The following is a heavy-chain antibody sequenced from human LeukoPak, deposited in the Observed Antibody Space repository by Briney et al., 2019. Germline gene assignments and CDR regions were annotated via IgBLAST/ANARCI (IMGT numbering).Heavy chain of an antibody. V-gene: IGHV4-59*01. D-gene: IGHD2-2*01. CDR3: ARTVCSSTSCWFDY. CDR2: IYYSGST. Sequence: SETLSLTCTVSGGSISSYYWSWIRQPPGKGLEWIGYIYYSGSTNYNPPLQSRVTISVDTSKNPFSLKLSSVTAADTAVYYCARTVCSSTSCWFDYWGQGNLVTVSS. CDR1: GGSISSYY. J-gene: IGHJ4*02.